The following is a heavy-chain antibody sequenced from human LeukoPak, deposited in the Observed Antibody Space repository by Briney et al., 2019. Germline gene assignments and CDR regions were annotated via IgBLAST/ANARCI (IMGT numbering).Heavy chain of an antibody. V-gene: IGHV3-7*02. CDR1: GFIFRNYW. CDR2: INHDGGDK. Sequence: GGSRRLSCVASGFIFRNYWMSWVRQAPGKGLEWVANINHDGGDKNYVDSVKGRFTISRDNAKSSLYLQMNSLRVEDTAVYYCTITGGPTVTAFDLWGQGILVTVSS. D-gene: IGHD4-17*01. J-gene: IGHJ4*02. CDR3: TITGGPTVTAFDL.